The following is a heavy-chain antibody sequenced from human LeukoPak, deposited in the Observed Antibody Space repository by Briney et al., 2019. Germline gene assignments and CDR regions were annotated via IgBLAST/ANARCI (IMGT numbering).Heavy chain of an antibody. Sequence: SETLSLTCTVSGGSISSGSYYWSWIRQPAGKGLEWIGRIYTSGSTNYNPSLKSRVTISVDTSKNQFSLKLSSVTAADTAVYYCARDGGEWELSEQDIWGQGTMVTVSS. V-gene: IGHV4-61*02. D-gene: IGHD1-26*01. CDR3: ARDGGEWELSEQDI. CDR2: IYTSGST. CDR1: GGSISSGSYY. J-gene: IGHJ3*02.